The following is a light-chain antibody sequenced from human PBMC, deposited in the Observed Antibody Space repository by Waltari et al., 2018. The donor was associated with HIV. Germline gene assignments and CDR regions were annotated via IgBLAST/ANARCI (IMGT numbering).Light chain of an antibody. CDR3: QSADSDNTYNWV. J-gene: IGLJ3*02. Sequence: SQLTQPPSVSVSPGQTAKITCSGDDMPDHYLYWYQQKPGHAPVLVLYKVTERPSVIPELVSGSISGTTVTLTSRGVQPEDEADYNCQSADSDNTYNWVFGGGTKLTVL. CDR1: DMPDHY. CDR2: KVT. V-gene: IGLV3-25*03.